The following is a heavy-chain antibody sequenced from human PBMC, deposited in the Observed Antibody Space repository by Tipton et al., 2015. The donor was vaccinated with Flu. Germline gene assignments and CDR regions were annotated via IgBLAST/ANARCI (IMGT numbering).Heavy chain of an antibody. CDR2: IYYSGST. D-gene: IGHD4-17*01. CDR1: GGSISSYY. Sequence: TLSLTCTVSGGSISSYYWSWIRQPPGKGLEGIGYIYYSGSTNYNPSLKSRVTISVDTSKNQFSLKLSSVTAADTAVYYCASDYGDYVWGSWGQGTLVTVSS. J-gene: IGHJ4*02. CDR3: ASDYGDYVWGS. V-gene: IGHV4-59*01.